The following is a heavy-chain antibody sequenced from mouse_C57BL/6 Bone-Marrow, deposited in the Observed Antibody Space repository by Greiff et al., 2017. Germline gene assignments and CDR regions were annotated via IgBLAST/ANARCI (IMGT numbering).Heavy chain of an antibody. D-gene: IGHD2-5*01. Sequence: EVKLVESGGGLVQPGGSLKLSCAASGFTFSDYYMYWVRQTPEKRLEWVAYISNGGGSTYYPDTVKGRFTISRDNAKNPLYLQMSRLKSEDTAMYYCARRVYSNVNYYAMDYWGQGTSVTVSS. V-gene: IGHV5-12*01. J-gene: IGHJ4*01. CDR2: ISNGGGST. CDR1: GFTFSDYY. CDR3: ARRVYSNVNYYAMDY.